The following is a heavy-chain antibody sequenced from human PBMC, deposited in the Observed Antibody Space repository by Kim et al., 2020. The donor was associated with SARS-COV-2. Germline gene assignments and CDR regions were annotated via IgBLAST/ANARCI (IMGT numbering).Heavy chain of an antibody. CDR3: ARGRDILTTSDPVWPL. J-gene: IGHJ4*02. CDR2: INPKSGDT. V-gene: IGHV1-2*02. CDR1: GYTFSDYF. D-gene: IGHD1-1*01. Sequence: ASVKVSCTASGYTFSDYFLHWIRQAPGKGLQWLGWINPKSGDTMSAQNFQGRLTMTRDMSISTAYMDLSSLRSDDTAVYFCARGRDILTTSDPVWPLWGQGTLVTVSS.